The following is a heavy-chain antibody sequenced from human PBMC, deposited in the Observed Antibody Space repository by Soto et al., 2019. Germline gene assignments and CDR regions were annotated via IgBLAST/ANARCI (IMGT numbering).Heavy chain of an antibody. CDR1: GFTFSSYA. CDR3: ATAVAGTPFDY. CDR2: ISGSGVNT. Sequence: GGSLRLSCAVSGFTFSSYAMSWVRQAPGKGLEWVSAISGSGVNTYYADSVKDRFTISRDNSKRTLYLEMNNLRAEDTALYYCATAVAGTPFDYWGQGTLVTVSS. V-gene: IGHV3-23*01. J-gene: IGHJ4*02. D-gene: IGHD6-19*01.